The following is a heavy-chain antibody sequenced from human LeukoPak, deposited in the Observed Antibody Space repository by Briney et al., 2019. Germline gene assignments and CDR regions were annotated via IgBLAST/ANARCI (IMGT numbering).Heavy chain of an antibody. V-gene: IGHV3-21*01. Sequence: PGGSLRLSCAASGFTFSSYSMNWVRQAPGKGLEWVPSISSSSSYIYYADSVKGRFTISRDNAKNSLYLQMNSLRAEDAAVYYCARRIYSSGYYYGMDVWGQGTTVTVSS. CDR2: ISSSSSYI. CDR3: ARRIYSSGYYYGMDV. J-gene: IGHJ6*02. D-gene: IGHD5-18*01. CDR1: GFTFSSYS.